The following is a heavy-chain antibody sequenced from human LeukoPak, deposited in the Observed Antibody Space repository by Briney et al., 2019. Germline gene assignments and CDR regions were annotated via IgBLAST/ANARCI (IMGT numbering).Heavy chain of an antibody. Sequence: GGSLRLSCAASGFTFSSYWMSWVRQAPGKGLEWVANIKQDGSEKYYVDSVKGRFTISRDNAKNSLYLQMNSLRAEDTAVYYCARDQRYCSSSSCPWEPFDYWGQGTMVTVSS. D-gene: IGHD2-2*01. CDR3: ARDQRYCSSSSCPWEPFDY. CDR2: IKQDGSEK. V-gene: IGHV3-7*05. CDR1: GFTFSSYW. J-gene: IGHJ4*02.